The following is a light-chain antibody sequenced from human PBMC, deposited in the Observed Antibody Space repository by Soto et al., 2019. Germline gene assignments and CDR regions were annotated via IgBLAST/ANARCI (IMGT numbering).Light chain of an antibody. J-gene: IGKJ1*01. V-gene: IGKV3-15*01. CDR2: GAS. CDR1: QSVSSN. CDR3: QQYNNWWT. Sequence: EIVMPQSPATLSVSPGERATLSCRASQSVSSNLAWYQQKPGQAPRLLIYGASTRATGIPARFSGSGSGTEFPLTISSLQSEDFAVYYCQQYNNWWTFGQGTKVEIK.